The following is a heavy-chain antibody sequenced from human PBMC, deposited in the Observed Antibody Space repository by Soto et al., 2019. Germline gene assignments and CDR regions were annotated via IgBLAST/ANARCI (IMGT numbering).Heavy chain of an antibody. J-gene: IGHJ6*03. CDR3: ARYLRNGLYYMDV. D-gene: IGHD3-3*01. CDR1: GDSINSDY. CDR2: IYNSGST. Sequence: SETLSLTCTVSGDSINSDYWSWVRRPPGKGLEWIGYIYNSGSTNYNPSLKSRVTMSLDPSKNQFSLKLSSVTAADTAVYYCARYLRNGLYYMDVWGEGTTVTVSS. V-gene: IGHV4-59*08.